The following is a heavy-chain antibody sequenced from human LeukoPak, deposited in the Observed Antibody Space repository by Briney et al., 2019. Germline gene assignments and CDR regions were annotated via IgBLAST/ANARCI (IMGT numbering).Heavy chain of an antibody. D-gene: IGHD2-2*01. V-gene: IGHV4-39*07. CDR3: ARDPGSSYPGYYGMDV. CDR1: GGSISGSGYF. Sequence: MTSETLSLTCTVSGGSISGSGYFWGWIRQPPGKGLEWIGSISYSGNTYYNPSLQSRVTISVDTSKKQFSLKLTSVTAADTAVYYCARDPGSSYPGYYGMDVWGQGTTVTVSS. J-gene: IGHJ6*02. CDR2: ISYSGNT.